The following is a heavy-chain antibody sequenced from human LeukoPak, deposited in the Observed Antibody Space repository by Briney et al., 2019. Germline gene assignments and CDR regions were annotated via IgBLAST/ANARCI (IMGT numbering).Heavy chain of an antibody. D-gene: IGHD3-10*01. CDR1: GGSISSYY. CDR3: ARRAPSGESYWHFDL. J-gene: IGHJ2*01. V-gene: IGHV4-59*01. CDR2: IYYSGST. Sequence: PSETLSLTCTVSGGSISSYYWSWVRQPPGKGPEWIGYIYYSGSTNYNPSLKSRVTISVDTSKNQFSLKLSSVTAADTAVYYCARRAPSGESYWHFDLWGRGTLVTVSS.